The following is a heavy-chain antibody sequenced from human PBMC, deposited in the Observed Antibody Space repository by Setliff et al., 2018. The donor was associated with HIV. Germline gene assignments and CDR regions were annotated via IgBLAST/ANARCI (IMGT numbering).Heavy chain of an antibody. CDR2: IIPILGIA. J-gene: IGHJ3*02. CDR3: ARPTNGYCSGGTCPDTFDI. CDR1: GGTFSISA. D-gene: IGHD2-15*01. V-gene: IGHV1-69*10. Sequence: ASVKVSCKASGGTFSISAISWVRQAPGQGLEWMGGIIPILGIANYAQRFQGRLTITADESTRTAYMELSSLTPEDTAVYYCARPTNGYCSGGTCPDTFDIWGQGTLVTVSS.